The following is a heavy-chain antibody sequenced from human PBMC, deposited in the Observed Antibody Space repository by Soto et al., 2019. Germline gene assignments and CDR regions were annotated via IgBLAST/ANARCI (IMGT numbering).Heavy chain of an antibody. CDR1: GFTFDDYA. V-gene: IGHV3-9*01. Sequence: PGGSLRLSCAASGFTFDDYAMHRVRQAPGKGLEWVSGISWNSGSIGYADSVKGRFTISRGNAKNSLYLQMNSLRAEDTALYYCAKDSNDEIYYMDVWGKGTTVTVSS. D-gene: IGHD4-4*01. J-gene: IGHJ6*03. CDR3: AKDSNDEIYYMDV. CDR2: ISWNSGSI.